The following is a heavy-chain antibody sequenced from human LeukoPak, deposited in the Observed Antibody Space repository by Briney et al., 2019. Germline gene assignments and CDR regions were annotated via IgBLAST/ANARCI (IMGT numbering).Heavy chain of an antibody. D-gene: IGHD6-6*01. J-gene: IGHJ4*02. CDR3: ARRVPYSSSSVYFEF. Sequence: GGSLRLSCVASGFTFSTYGMNWVRQAPGKGLDWVSIISDTGRSTYYADPVKGRFTISRDNSKDTLYLQMNSLRAEDTAVYYCARRVPYSSSSVYFEFWGLGTLVTVSS. CDR2: ISDTGRST. V-gene: IGHV3-23*01. CDR1: GFTFSTYG.